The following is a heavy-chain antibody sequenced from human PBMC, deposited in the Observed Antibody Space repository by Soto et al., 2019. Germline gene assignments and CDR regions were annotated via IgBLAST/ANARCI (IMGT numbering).Heavy chain of an antibody. CDR2: MAYDGSNK. CDR1: GFIFSNYA. D-gene: IGHD1-26*01. Sequence: QVQLVESGGGVVQPRRSLRLSCTASGFIFSNYAMHWVRQAPGKGLEWVAVMAYDGSNKHYADSVKGRFTISRDNSKSTLNIYMNSLRTEDTAVYYCARSAEGSTRSYFDYWGRGTLVTVSS. CDR3: ARSAEGSTRSYFDY. V-gene: IGHV3-30-3*01. J-gene: IGHJ4*02.